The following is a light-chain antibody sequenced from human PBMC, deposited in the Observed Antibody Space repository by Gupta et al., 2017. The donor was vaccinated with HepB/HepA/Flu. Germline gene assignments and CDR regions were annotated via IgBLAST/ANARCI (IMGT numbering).Light chain of an antibody. V-gene: IGKV3-20*01. Sequence: EIVLTQSPGTLSLSPGERATLSCRASQSISSIYLAWYQVKPGQAPRLLIYDASRRATDIPDRFSGSGSGTDFTLTITKLEPEDFAVYYCHHYGSSPLTFGGGTKVEIK. CDR3: HHYGSSPLT. J-gene: IGKJ4*01. CDR2: DAS. CDR1: QSISSIY.